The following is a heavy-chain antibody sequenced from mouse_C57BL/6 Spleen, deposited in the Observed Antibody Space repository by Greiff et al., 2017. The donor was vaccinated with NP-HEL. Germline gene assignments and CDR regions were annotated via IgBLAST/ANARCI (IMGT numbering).Heavy chain of an antibody. CDR3: ARWGTTVVDEGYFDV. V-gene: IGHV3-8*01. J-gene: IGHJ1*03. D-gene: IGHD1-1*01. CDR1: GYSITSDY. CDR2: ISYSGST. Sequence: EVKVVESGPGLAKPSQTLSLTCSVTGYSITSDYWNWIRKFPGNKLEYMGYISYSGSTYYNPSLKSRISITRDTSKNQYYLQLNSVTTEDTATYYCARWGTTVVDEGYFDVWGTGTTVTVSS.